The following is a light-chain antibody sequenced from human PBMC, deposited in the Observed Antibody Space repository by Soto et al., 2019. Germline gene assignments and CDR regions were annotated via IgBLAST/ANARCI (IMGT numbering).Light chain of an antibody. Sequence: QSALTKPPSASGSPGQSVTISCTGTSSDVGGYEYVSWYQQHPGKAPKHMIYEVTIRPSGVSDRFSGSKSGNTASLTDSGVLVWDEADYFCSSCTGGNPYYVFGPGTKLNVL. J-gene: IGLJ1*01. CDR1: SSDVGGYEY. CDR2: EVT. V-gene: IGLV2-8*01. CDR3: SSCTGGNPYYV.